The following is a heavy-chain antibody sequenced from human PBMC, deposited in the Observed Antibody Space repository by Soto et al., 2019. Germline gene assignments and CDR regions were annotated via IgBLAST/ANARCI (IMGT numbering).Heavy chain of an antibody. J-gene: IGHJ4*02. CDR2: IYHGGTT. CDR3: ARDFKAPNDAWAFDY. Sequence: QVQLQESGPGLVMPSGTLSLTCAVAGASIGSADWWNWVRQPPGKGLEWIGEIYHGGTTIYNPSLKSRVTISVDESENHFSLKLTSVTAADTAVYYCARDFKAPNDAWAFDYWGQGTLVTVSS. D-gene: IGHD3-16*01. CDR1: GASIGSADW. V-gene: IGHV4-4*02.